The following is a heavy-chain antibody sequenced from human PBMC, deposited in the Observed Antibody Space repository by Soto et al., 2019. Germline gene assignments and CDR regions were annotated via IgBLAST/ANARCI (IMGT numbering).Heavy chain of an antibody. V-gene: IGHV1-18*01. Sequence: QVQLVHSGAEVKKPGASVKVSCKASGYTFTSYGISWVRQAPGQGLEWVGWISAYNGNTNYAQKLHGRVTMTTDASTSTAYMELRSLRSHDTAVYYCARDLAVGLVDYWGQGTLVTVSS. J-gene: IGHJ4*02. CDR2: ISAYNGNT. CDR3: ARDLAVGLVDY. CDR1: GYTFTSYG. D-gene: IGHD6-19*01.